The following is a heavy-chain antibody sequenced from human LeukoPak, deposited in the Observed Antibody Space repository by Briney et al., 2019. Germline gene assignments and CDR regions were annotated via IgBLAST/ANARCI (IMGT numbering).Heavy chain of an antibody. CDR2: IKSKTDGGTT. J-gene: IGHJ4*02. CDR1: GFTFSNAW. CDR3: TTDPIVGANFDY. D-gene: IGHD1-26*01. V-gene: IGHV3-15*01. Sequence: GGFLRLSCAASGFTFSNAWMSWVRQAPGKGLEWVGRIKSKTDGGTTDYAAPVKGRFTISRDDSKNTLYLQMNSLKTEDTAMYYCTTDPIVGANFDYWGQGTLVTVSS.